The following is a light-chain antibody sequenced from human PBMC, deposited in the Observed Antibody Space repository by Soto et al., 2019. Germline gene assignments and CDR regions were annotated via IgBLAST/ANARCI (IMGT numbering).Light chain of an antibody. CDR1: QSVSSSY. CDR2: GAS. J-gene: IGKJ1*01. CDR3: QQYGSSPTT. Sequence: IVLTQSPGTLSLSPGERATLSCRASQSVSSSYLAWYQQKPGQAPRLLIYGASSRATGIPDRFSGSGSGTDFTLTISRLEPEDFAVYYCQQYGSSPTTFGQGTKVDFK. V-gene: IGKV3-20*01.